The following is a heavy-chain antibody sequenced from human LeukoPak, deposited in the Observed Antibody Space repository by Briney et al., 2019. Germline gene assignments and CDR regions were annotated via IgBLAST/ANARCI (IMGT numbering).Heavy chain of an antibody. CDR3: ASDRTLNGLLDS. D-gene: IGHD1-1*01. CDR1: GFIFSDSA. V-gene: IGHV3-30-3*01. CDR2: ISYDGANK. Sequence: PGRPLRLSCAASGFIFSDSAFHWVRQAPGKGPEWVALISYDGANKDYSDSVKGRFTISRDNSKKMVFLQMTSLSPEDSAMYFCASDRTLNGLLDSWGQGTLVTVSS. J-gene: IGHJ4*02.